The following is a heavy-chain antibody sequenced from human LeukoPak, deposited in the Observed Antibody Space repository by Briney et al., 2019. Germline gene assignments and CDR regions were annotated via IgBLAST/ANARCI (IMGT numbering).Heavy chain of an antibody. CDR2: IIPIFGTA. D-gene: IGHD3-16*02. CDR3: ARAIVEPYTGYYGMDV. CDR1: GGTFSSYA. V-gene: IGHV1-69*06. J-gene: IGHJ6*04. Sequence: SVKVSCKASGGTFSSYAISWVRQAPGQGLEWMGGIIPIFGTANYAQKFQGRVTITADKSTRTAYMELSSLRSEDTAVYYCARAIVEPYTGYYGMDVWGKGTTVTVSS.